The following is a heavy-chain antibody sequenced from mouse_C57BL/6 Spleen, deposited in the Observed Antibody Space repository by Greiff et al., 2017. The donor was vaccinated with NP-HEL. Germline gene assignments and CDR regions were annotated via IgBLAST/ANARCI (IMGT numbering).Heavy chain of an antibody. CDR2: ISDGGSYT. Sequence: EVMLVESGGGLVKPGGSLKLSCAASGFTFSSYAMSWVRQTPEKRLEWVATISDGGSYTYYPDNVKGRFTISRDNAKNNLYLQMSHLKSEDTAMYYWAREEGLGYGSSYAMDYWGQGTSVTVSS. D-gene: IGHD1-1*01. V-gene: IGHV5-4*01. J-gene: IGHJ4*01. CDR1: GFTFSSYA. CDR3: AREEGLGYGSSYAMDY.